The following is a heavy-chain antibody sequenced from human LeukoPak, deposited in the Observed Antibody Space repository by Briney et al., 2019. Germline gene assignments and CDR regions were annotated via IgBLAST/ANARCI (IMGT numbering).Heavy chain of an antibody. V-gene: IGHV4-59*01. CDR1: GGSISSYY. J-gene: IGHJ3*02. Sequence: PSETLSLTCTVSGGSISSYYWSWVRQPPGKGLEWIGYIYYSGSTNYNPSLKSRVTISVDTSKNQFSLKLSSVTAADTAVYYCATLAAGVAFDIWGQGTMVTVSS. CDR3: ATLAAGVAFDI. D-gene: IGHD6-13*01. CDR2: IYYSGST.